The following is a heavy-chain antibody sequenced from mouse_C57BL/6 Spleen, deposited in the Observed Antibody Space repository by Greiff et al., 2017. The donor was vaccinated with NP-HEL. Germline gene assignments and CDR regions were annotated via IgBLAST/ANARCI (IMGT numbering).Heavy chain of an antibody. V-gene: IGHV8-12*01. CDR1: GFSLSTSGMG. CDR3: ARRDGSSPYYYAMDY. CDR2: IYWDDDK. D-gene: IGHD1-1*01. J-gene: IGHJ4*01. Sequence: LKESGPGILQSSQTLSLTCSFSGFSLSTSGMGVSWIRQPSGKGLEWLAHIYWDDDKRYNPSLKSRLTISKDTSRNQVFLKITSVDTADTATYYCARRDGSSPYYYAMDYWGQGTSVTVSS.